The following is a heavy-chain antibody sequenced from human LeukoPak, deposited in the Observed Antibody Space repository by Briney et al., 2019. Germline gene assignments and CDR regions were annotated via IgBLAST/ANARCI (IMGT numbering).Heavy chain of an antibody. J-gene: IGHJ4*02. CDR3: AGVHNYYDSSGYPYYFDY. V-gene: IGHV4-38-2*02. CDR2: IYHSGST. Sequence: SETLSLTCTVSGYSISSGYYWGWIRQPPGKGLEWIGSIYHSGSTYYNPSLKSRVTISVDTSKNQFSLKLSSVTAADTAVYYCAGVHNYYDSSGYPYYFDYWGQGTLVTVSS. D-gene: IGHD3-22*01. CDR1: GYSISSGYY.